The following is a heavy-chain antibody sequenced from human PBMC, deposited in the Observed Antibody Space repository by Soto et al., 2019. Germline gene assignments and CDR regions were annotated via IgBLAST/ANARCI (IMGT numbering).Heavy chain of an antibody. Sequence: GGSLRLSCAASGFTFSSYAMSWVRQAPGKGLEWVSAISGSGGSTYYADSVKGRFTISRDNSKNTLYLQMNSLRAEDTAVYYCAKYMVRGVIIVWLYYFDYWGQGTLVTVSS. D-gene: IGHD3-10*01. CDR2: ISGSGGST. CDR1: GFTFSSYA. CDR3: AKYMVRGVIIVWLYYFDY. V-gene: IGHV3-23*01. J-gene: IGHJ4*02.